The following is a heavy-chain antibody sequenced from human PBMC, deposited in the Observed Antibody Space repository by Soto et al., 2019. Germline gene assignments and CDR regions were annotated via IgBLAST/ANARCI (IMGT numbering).Heavy chain of an antibody. J-gene: IGHJ3*02. CDR3: AGVYGDFAFDAFDI. CDR1: GFTVSRNF. V-gene: IGHV3-53*01. CDR2: IYSAGDT. Sequence: EEQLVESGGGLIQSGGSLRLSCAASGFTVSRNFMSWVRQAPGKGLEWVSLIYSAGDTSYADSVKGRFIISRDTSKNTLYLQMNSLRAEDTAIYYCAGVYGDFAFDAFDIWGQGTMVTVSS. D-gene: IGHD4-17*01.